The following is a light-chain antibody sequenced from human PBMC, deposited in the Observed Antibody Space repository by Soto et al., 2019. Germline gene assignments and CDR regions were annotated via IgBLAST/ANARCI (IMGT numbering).Light chain of an antibody. V-gene: IGKV1-5*03. CDR1: QRITTW. Sequence: GDRVTITCRASQRITTWLAWYQQKPGEAPKLLIYKATNLQSGVPSRFSGSGSGTEFSLTISSLQPDDFATYYRQKYNDYQYTFGQGTRLEIK. CDR3: QKYNDYQYT. CDR2: KAT. J-gene: IGKJ5*01.